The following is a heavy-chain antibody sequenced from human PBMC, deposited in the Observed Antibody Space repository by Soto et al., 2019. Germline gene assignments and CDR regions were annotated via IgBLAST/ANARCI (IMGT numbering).Heavy chain of an antibody. J-gene: IGHJ5*02. D-gene: IGHD3-22*01. V-gene: IGHV1-2*02. Sequence: GASVKVSCKASGYTFTGYYMHWVRQAPGQGLEWMGWINPNSGGTNYAQKFQGRVTMTRDTSISTAYMELSRLRSDDTAVYYCAWSPYYYDSSGYYPSWFDPWGQGTLVTVSS. CDR2: INPNSGGT. CDR3: AWSPYYYDSSGYYPSWFDP. CDR1: GYTFTGYY.